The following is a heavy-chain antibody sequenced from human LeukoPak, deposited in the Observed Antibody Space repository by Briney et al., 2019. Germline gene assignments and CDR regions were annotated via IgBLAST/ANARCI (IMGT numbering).Heavy chain of an antibody. J-gene: IGHJ3*02. V-gene: IGHV4-59*11. CDR1: ADSFSSHY. CDR3: ARDLVTVTKGFDI. Sequence: SETLSLTCAVSADSFSSHYWTWIRQPPGKGLEWIGYISYIGYTNYNPSLKSRVTISIDTSKNQFSLKLSSVTAADTAVYYCARDLVTVTKGFDIWGQGTMVIVSS. CDR2: ISYIGYT. D-gene: IGHD4-17*01.